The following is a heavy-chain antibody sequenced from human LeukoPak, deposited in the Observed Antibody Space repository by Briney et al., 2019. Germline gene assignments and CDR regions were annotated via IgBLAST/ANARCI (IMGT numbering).Heavy chain of an antibody. CDR2: MNAGNGNT. D-gene: IGHD2-15*01. J-gene: IGHJ6*03. V-gene: IGHV1-3*01. CDR1: GYIFTDYA. CDR3: ARGRGTSGSNRVFYYYYYMDV. Sequence: RASVKVSCKASGYIFTDYAIHWLRQAPGQRPEWMGWMNAGNGNTKYSQKFQGRITLIRDTSAATAYMELSSLRHDDLAVYYCARGRGTSGSNRVFYYYYYMDVWGKGTTVTVSS.